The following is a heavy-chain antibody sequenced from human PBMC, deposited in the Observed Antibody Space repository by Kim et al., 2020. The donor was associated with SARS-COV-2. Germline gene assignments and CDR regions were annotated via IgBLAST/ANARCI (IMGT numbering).Heavy chain of an antibody. V-gene: IGHV1-46*01. J-gene: IGHJ5*02. D-gene: IGHD3-3*01. CDR3: ARDRSYYDFWSGYWGWFDP. CDR2: INPSGGST. Sequence: ASVKVSCKASGYTFTSYYMHWVRQAPGQGLEWMGIINPSGGSTSYAQKFQGRVTMTRDTSTSTVYMELSSLRSEDTAVYYCARDRSYYDFWSGYWGWFDPWGQGTLVTVSS. CDR1: GYTFTSYY.